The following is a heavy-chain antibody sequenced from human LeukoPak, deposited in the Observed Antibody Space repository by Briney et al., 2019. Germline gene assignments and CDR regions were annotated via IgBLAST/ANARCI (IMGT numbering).Heavy chain of an antibody. J-gene: IGHJ5*02. D-gene: IGHD6-6*01. CDR2: ISYDGSDK. CDR1: GFTFGTHA. CDR3: ARDSSGYGSSWYNWFDP. V-gene: IGHV3-30*10. Sequence: PGRSLRLSCAASGFTFGTHAMNWARQAPGKGLEWVAVISYDGSDKYYTDSVKGRFTISRDNSKNTLYLQMNSLTGDDTAVYYCARDSSGYGSSWYNWFDPWGQGTLVTVSS.